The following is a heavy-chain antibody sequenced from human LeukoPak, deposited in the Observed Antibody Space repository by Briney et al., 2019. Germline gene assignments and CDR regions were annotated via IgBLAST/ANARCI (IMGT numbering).Heavy chain of an antibody. V-gene: IGHV3-48*02. Sequence: GGSLRLSCAASGFTFSSYSMNWVRQAPGKGLEWVSYVSGSSSTIYYADSVKGRFTMSRDNAKNSLYLQMNSLRDEDTAVYFCARDNRVNYGSGSYDYYYYGMDVWGQGTTVTVSS. CDR1: GFTFSSYS. J-gene: IGHJ6*02. CDR2: VSGSSSTI. CDR3: ARDNRVNYGSGSYDYYYYGMDV. D-gene: IGHD3-10*01.